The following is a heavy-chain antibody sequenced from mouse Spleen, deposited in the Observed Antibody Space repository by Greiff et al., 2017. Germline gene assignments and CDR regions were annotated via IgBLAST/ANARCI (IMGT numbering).Heavy chain of an antibody. V-gene: IGHV5-12*01. J-gene: IGHJ2*01. D-gene: IGHD2-4*01. CDR3: ARHDYDGGGFDY. CDR1: GFTFSDYY. Sequence: EVMLVESGGGLVQPGGSLKLSCAASGFTFSDYYMYWVRQTPEKRLEWVAYISNGGGSTYYPDTVKGRFTISRDNAKNTLYLQMSRLKSEDTAMYYCARHDYDGGGFDYWGQGTTLTVSS. CDR2: ISNGGGST.